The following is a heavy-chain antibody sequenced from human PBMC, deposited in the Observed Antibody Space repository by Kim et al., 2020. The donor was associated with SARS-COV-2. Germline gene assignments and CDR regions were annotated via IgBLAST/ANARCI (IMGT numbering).Heavy chain of an antibody. J-gene: IGHJ4*02. Sequence: GGSLRLSCAASGFTFSNAWMTWVRQAPGKGLEWVGRIKSKTDGGTTDYAAPVKGRFTISRDDSKNTLYLQMNSLKSEETAVYYCTTTYRGYSGYGLDYWGQGTLVTVSS. D-gene: IGHD5-12*01. CDR3: TTTYRGYSGYGLDY. V-gene: IGHV3-15*01. CDR2: IKSKTDGGTT. CDR1: GFTFSNAW.